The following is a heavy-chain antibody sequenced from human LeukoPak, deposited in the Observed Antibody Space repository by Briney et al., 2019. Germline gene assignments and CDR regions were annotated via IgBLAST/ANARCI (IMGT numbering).Heavy chain of an antibody. CDR1: GFTFSSYG. V-gene: IGHV3-30*18. Sequence: GGSLRLSCAASGFTFSSYGMHWVRQAPGKGLEWVAVISYDGSNKYYAGSVKGRFTISRDNSKNTLYLRMNSLRAEDTAVYYCAKGGVRGVVYFDYWGQGTLVTVSS. D-gene: IGHD3-10*01. J-gene: IGHJ4*02. CDR2: ISYDGSNK. CDR3: AKGGVRGVVYFDY.